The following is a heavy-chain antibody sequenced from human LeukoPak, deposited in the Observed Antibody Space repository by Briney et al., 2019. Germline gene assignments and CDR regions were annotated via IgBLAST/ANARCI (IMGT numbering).Heavy chain of an antibody. CDR1: GYTFTSYD. Sequence: GASVEVSCKASGYTFTSYDINWVRQATGQGLEWMGWMNPNSGNTNYAQKLQGRVTMTTDTSTSTAYMELRSLRSDDTAVYYCARGGSSGWYGWFDPWGQGTLVTVSS. V-gene: IGHV1-8*01. J-gene: IGHJ5*02. D-gene: IGHD6-19*01. CDR2: MNPNSGNT. CDR3: ARGGSSGWYGWFDP.